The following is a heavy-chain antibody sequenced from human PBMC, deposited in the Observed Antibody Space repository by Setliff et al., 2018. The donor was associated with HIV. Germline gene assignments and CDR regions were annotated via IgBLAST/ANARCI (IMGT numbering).Heavy chain of an antibody. D-gene: IGHD1-1*01. CDR1: DGSISSYY. V-gene: IGHV4-4*07. CDR3: ARHLQAFDI. Sequence: PSETLSLTCTVSDGSISSYYWSWIRQPAGEGLEWIGRIYTSGSTNYNPSFKSRLTMSLDPSKNQFSLKLRSVTAADTAVYYCARHLQAFDIWGHGTMVTVSS. CDR2: IYTSGST. J-gene: IGHJ3*02.